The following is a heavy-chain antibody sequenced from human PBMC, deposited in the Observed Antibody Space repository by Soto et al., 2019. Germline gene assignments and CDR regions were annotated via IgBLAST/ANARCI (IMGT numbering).Heavy chain of an antibody. Sequence: AVHVSCQPSVGSFSRHAILCFRQAPEQGIELMGGIIPFFKATNYAQKFQGRVTITADDSTSTAYMDLYSLRSEDTAVYYCARDVPLNYYDGTFSYYAMDVWGQGKTVNVS. CDR1: VGSFSRHA. J-gene: IGHJ6*02. D-gene: IGHD3-16*01. V-gene: IGHV1-69*13. CDR2: IIPFFKAT. CDR3: ARDVPLNYYDGTFSYYAMDV.